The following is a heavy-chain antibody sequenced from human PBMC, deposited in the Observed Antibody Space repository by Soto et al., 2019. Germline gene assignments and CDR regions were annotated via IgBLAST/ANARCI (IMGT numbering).Heavy chain of an antibody. Sequence: QVQLQESGPGLVKPSGTLSLTCAVSGDSVSSPYYWCWVRQPPGKGLEWIGEVFHTGTTSYNPSLRSRVTISMDKSINQFYLALSSVTAADTAVYYCARSAGWYAVHSWGPGTLVLVSS. D-gene: IGHD6-19*01. CDR1: GDSVSSPYY. J-gene: IGHJ4*02. V-gene: IGHV4-4*02. CDR2: VFHTGTT. CDR3: ARSAGWYAVHS.